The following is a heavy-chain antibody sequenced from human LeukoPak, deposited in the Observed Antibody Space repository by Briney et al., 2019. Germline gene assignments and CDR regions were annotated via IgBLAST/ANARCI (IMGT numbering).Heavy chain of an antibody. CDR1: GGTFSSYA. J-gene: IGHJ4*02. CDR2: IIPILGIA. V-gene: IGHV1-69*04. Sequence: GASVKVSCRASGGTFSSYAISWVRQAPGQGLEWMGRIIPILGIANYAQKFQGRVTITADKSTSTAYMELSSLRSEDTAVYYCATPEEGRNAFDYWGQGTLVTVSS. D-gene: IGHD4-11*01. CDR3: ATPEEGRNAFDY.